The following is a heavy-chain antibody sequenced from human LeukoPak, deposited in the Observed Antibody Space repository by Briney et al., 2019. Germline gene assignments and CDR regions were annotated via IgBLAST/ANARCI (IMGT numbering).Heavy chain of an antibody. J-gene: IGHJ4*03. Sequence: SETPSLTCAVYGGSFSTYYWSWIRQSPGKGLEWIAEINHRGDTNYNPSVKSRVTISVDTSKNQFSLKVTSLTAADTAVYYCARGPTISETGYFDYWGQGTLVTVSS. V-gene: IGHV4-34*01. CDR2: INHRGDT. CDR1: GGSFSTYY. D-gene: IGHD1-1*01. CDR3: ARGPTISETGYFDY.